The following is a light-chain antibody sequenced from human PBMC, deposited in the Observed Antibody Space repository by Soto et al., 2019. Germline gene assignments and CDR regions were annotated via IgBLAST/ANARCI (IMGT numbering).Light chain of an antibody. J-gene: IGKJ1*01. CDR2: AAS. CDR1: QSIRKY. CDR3: QQSGDTPPWT. V-gene: IGKV1-39*01. Sequence: DIQVTQSQSSLSASVGDRVIITCRASQSIRKYLNWYQHKPGKVPTLLIYAASSLQSGVPSRFSGSGSGTEFTLTITSLQPEDFATYYCQQSGDTPPWTFGQGTKVDIK.